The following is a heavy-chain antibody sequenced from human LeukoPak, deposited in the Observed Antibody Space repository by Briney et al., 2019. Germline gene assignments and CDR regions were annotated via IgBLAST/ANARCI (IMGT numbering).Heavy chain of an antibody. CDR2: ISDSGST. D-gene: IGHD1-7*01. CDR3: ARGHWNYPHDY. V-gene: IGHV4-59*11. J-gene: IGHJ4*02. CDR1: GGSLSTHH. Sequence: SETLSLTCVVSGGSLSTHHWSWIRQSPGGGLEWIGYISDSGSTNYNPSLKSRVTISVDTSKNQFSLMLSSVTAADTAVYYCARGHWNYPHDYWGQGTLVTVSS.